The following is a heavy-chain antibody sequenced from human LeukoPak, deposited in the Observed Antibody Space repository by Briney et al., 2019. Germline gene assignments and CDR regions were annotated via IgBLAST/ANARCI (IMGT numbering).Heavy chain of an antibody. J-gene: IGHJ4*02. CDR1: GFTLSSYA. CDR3: AKGSNLFDY. V-gene: IGHV3-23*01. CDR2: IRGSGGTT. D-gene: IGHD4-11*01. Sequence: PGGSLTLSCAVSGFTLSSYAMSWVRQAPGKWLEWVSAIRGSGGTTYYADSVKGRFTIYRDNSKNTLYLQMNSLRAEDTAVYYCAKGSNLFDYWGQGTLVTVSS.